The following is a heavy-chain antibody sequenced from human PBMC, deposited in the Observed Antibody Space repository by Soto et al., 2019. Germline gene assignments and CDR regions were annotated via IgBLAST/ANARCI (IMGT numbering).Heavy chain of an antibody. CDR2: ISSSSSYI. D-gene: IGHD2-2*01. J-gene: IGHJ4*02. CDR3: ARDYFVSDIVVVPAAPFDY. Sequence: EVQLVESGGGLVKPGGSLRLSCAASGFTFSSYSMNWVRQAPGKGLEWFSSISSSSSYIYYADSVKGRFTISRDNAKNSLYLQMNSLRAEDTAVYYCARDYFVSDIVVVPAAPFDYWGQGTLVTVSS. V-gene: IGHV3-21*01. CDR1: GFTFSSYS.